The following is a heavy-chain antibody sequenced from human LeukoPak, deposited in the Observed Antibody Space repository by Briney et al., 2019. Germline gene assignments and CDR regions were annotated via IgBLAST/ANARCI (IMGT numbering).Heavy chain of an antibody. CDR3: ARTIVDGGTNF. J-gene: IGHJ4*02. D-gene: IGHD2-15*01. CDR2: INPSGGST. V-gene: IGHV1-46*01. Sequence: GASVKVSCKASGYTFTGYYIHWMRQAPGQGLEWMGKINPSGGSTSYAQKFQGRVTMTRDTSTSTVYMELSSLRSEDTAVCYCARTIVDGGTNFWGQGTLVTVSS. CDR1: GYTFTGYY.